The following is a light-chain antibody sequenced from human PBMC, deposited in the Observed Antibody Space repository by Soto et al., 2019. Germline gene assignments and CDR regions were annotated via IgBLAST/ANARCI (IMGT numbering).Light chain of an antibody. J-gene: IGKJ2*01. V-gene: IGKV3-20*01. CDR2: DAA. CDR3: EHYGDSPYT. CDR1: QIVNNRY. Sequence: VVTQSPGTLSFSPGERATLSCRTSQIVNNRYLAWYQQKPGQAPRLLMYDAASRPGGIPDRFSGSGFVEDVTRTISTLEHEDFAEDDCEHYGDSPYTVGQRANVDI.